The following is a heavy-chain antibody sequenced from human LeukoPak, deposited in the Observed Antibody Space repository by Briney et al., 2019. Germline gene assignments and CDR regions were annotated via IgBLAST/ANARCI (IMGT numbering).Heavy chain of an antibody. CDR3: ARDRVGATDY. J-gene: IGHJ4*02. Sequence: GGSLRLSCAASGFTFSSYAMHWVRQAPGKGLEWVAVISYDGSNKYYADSVKGRFTISRDNSKNTLYLQMNSLRAEDTAVYYYARDRVGATDYWGQGTLVTVSS. V-gene: IGHV3-30*01. CDR1: GFTFSSYA. D-gene: IGHD1-26*01. CDR2: ISYDGSNK.